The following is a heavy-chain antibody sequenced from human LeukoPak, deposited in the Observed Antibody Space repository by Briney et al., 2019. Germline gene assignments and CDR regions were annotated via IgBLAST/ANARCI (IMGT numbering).Heavy chain of an antibody. Sequence: GASVKVSCKVSGYTLTELSMHWVRQAPGKGLEGMGGFDPEDGETIYAQKFQGRVTMTEDTSTDTAYMELSSLRSEDTAVYYCATAVRGGWPYYYYYYMDVWGKGTTVTISS. D-gene: IGHD6-19*01. CDR3: ATAVRGGWPYYYYYYMDV. V-gene: IGHV1-24*01. J-gene: IGHJ6*03. CDR1: GYTLTELS. CDR2: FDPEDGET.